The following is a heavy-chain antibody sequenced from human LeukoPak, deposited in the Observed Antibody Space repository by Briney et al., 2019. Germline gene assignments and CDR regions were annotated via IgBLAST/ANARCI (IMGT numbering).Heavy chain of an antibody. D-gene: IGHD2-8*01. V-gene: IGHV4-38-2*02. J-gene: IGHJ4*02. CDR1: GYSISSGYH. Sequence: SETLSLTCTVSGYSISSGYHWGWIRQPPGKGLEWIGSIYHSGSTYYNPSLESRVTISVDTSKNQFSLKLSSVNAADTAVYYCARGGRVYAMNPFYWGQGTLVTVSS. CDR2: IYHSGST. CDR3: ARGGRVYAMNPFY.